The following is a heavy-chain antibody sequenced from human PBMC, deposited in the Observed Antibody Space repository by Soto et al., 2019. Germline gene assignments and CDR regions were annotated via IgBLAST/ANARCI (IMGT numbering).Heavy chain of an antibody. J-gene: IGHJ4*02. V-gene: IGHV3-11*03. D-gene: IGHD4-17*01. Sequence: GGSLRLPCAASALNFGLSFMIWMRQRPGKCQEWVSFISHNSHYTTSADSGCGRFTISRDNDKSSIYLEMNSLRADNTPVYYSASIHYGCLECWGKGTRVTVCS. CDR3: ASIHYGCLEC. CDR2: ISHNSHYT. CDR1: ALNFGLSF.